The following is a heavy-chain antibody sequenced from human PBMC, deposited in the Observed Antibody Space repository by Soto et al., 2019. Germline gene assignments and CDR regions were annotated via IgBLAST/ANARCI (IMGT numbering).Heavy chain of an antibody. D-gene: IGHD1-7*01. CDR1: GYTFTGYY. J-gene: IGHJ6*02. CDR3: ARLRGCITGTTMGGMDC. CDR2: INPNSGGT. Sequence: GASVKVSCKASGYTFTGYYMHWVRQAPGQGLEWMGWINPNSGGTNYAQKFQGRVTMTRDTSISTAYMELSRLRSDDTAVYYCARLRGCITGTTMGGMDCWGQGTTVTVSS. V-gene: IGHV1-2*02.